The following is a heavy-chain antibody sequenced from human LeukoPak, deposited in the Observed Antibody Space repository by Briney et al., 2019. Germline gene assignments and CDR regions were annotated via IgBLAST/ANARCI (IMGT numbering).Heavy chain of an antibody. CDR3: ARQGGDHDAFDI. CDR2: IYYSGST. D-gene: IGHD2-21*02. J-gene: IGHJ3*02. CDR1: GGSISSSIYY. V-gene: IGHV4-39*01. Sequence: SETLSLTCTVSGGSISSSIYYWGWIRQPPGKGLEWIGSIYYSGSTYYNPSLKSRVTISVDTSKNQFSLKLSSVTAADTAVYYCARQGGDHDAFDIWGQGTMVTVSS.